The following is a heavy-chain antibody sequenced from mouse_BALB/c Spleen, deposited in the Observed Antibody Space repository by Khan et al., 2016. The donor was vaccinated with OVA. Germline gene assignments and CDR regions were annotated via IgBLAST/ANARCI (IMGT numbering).Heavy chain of an antibody. CDR3: ARQPYYHYNIMDY. D-gene: IGHD2-10*01. CDR2: IWSDGST. Sequence: VELVESGPGLAAPSQSLSITCTISGLSLTNYGVHWIRQPPGKGLEWLVVIWSDGSTTYNSALQSRLTINKDNSQSQDFLKTNGLQTDDTAIYFCARQPYYHYNIMDYWGQGTSVTVSS. V-gene: IGHV2-6-1*01. CDR1: GLSLTNYG. J-gene: IGHJ4*01.